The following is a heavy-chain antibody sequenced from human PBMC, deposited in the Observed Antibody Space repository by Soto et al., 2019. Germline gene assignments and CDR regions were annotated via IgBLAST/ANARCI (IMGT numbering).Heavy chain of an antibody. CDR1: GFTFSDYY. J-gene: IGHJ6*03. D-gene: IGHD6-13*01. Sequence: GGSLRLSCAASGFTFSDYYMSWIRQAPGKGLEWVSYISSSGSTIYYADSVKGRFTISRDNAKNSLYLQMNSLRAEDTAVYYWAGPGQRLVAYYYYYMNFGAKGPRLTVS. CDR3: AGPGQRLVAYYYYYMNF. CDR2: ISSSGSTI. V-gene: IGHV3-11*01.